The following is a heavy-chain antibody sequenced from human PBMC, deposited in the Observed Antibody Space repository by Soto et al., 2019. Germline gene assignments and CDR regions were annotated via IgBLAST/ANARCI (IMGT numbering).Heavy chain of an antibody. CDR2: IYYSGST. CDR3: ARLGRTIAARHWGLEDDFDP. CDR1: GGSISSGDYY. J-gene: IGHJ5*02. Sequence: SETLSLTCTVSGGSISSGDYYWSWIRQPPGKGLEWIGYIYYSGSTYYNPSLKSRVTISVDTSKNQFSLKLSSVTAADTAVYYCARLGRTIAARHWGLEDDFDPWGQGTLVTVSS. V-gene: IGHV4-30-4*01. D-gene: IGHD6-6*01.